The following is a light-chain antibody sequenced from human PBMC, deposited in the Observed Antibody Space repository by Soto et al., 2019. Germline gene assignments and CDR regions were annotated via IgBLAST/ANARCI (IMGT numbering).Light chain of an antibody. CDR2: GAS. J-gene: IGKJ5*01. Sequence: EIVLTQSPGTLSLSPGERATLSCRASQSVSSSYLAWYQQKPGQAPRLLIYGASSRATGIPDRFSGSGSGTDFTLTISRLEPEDFAVYCQQYGSSPLITFGQGTRLEIK. CDR3: QQYGSSPLIT. V-gene: IGKV3-20*01. CDR1: QSVSSSY.